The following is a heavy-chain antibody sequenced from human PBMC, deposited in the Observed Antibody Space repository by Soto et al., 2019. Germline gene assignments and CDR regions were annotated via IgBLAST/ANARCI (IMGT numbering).Heavy chain of an antibody. Sequence: PGGSLRLSCAASGFTFSSYSMNWVRQAPGKGLEWVSSISSSSSYIYYADSVKGRFTISRDNAKNSLYLQMNSLRAEDTAVYYCARDRFGELFEYYYGMDVWGQGTTVTVSS. CDR1: GFTFSSYS. J-gene: IGHJ6*02. CDR3: ARDRFGELFEYYYGMDV. V-gene: IGHV3-21*01. CDR2: ISSSSSYI. D-gene: IGHD3-10*01.